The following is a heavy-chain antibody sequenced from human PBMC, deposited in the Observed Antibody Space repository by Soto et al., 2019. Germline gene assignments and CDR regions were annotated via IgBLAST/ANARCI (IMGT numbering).Heavy chain of an antibody. Sequence: GASVKVSCKASGGTFSSYAISWVRQAPGQGLEWMGGIIPIFGTANYAQKFQGRVTITADESTSTAYMELSSLRSEDTAVYYCARISYNWNYYYSGMDVWGQGTTVTVSS. CDR3: ARISYNWNYYYSGMDV. CDR2: IIPIFGTA. J-gene: IGHJ6*02. D-gene: IGHD1-1*01. CDR1: GGTFSSYA. V-gene: IGHV1-69*13.